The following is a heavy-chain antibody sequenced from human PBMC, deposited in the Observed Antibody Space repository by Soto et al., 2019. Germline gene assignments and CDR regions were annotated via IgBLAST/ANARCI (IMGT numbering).Heavy chain of an antibody. CDR2: IWYDGSNK. D-gene: IGHD3-10*01. CDR3: ARDRRGSSGDY. V-gene: IGHV3-33*01. Sequence: QVQLVESGGGVVQPGRSLRLSCAASGFTFSSYGMHWVRQAPGKGLEWVAVIWYDGSNKYYADSVKGRFTISRDNSKKTLYLQMNSLRAEDTAVYYCARDRRGSSGDYWGQGTLVTGSS. CDR1: GFTFSSYG. J-gene: IGHJ4*02.